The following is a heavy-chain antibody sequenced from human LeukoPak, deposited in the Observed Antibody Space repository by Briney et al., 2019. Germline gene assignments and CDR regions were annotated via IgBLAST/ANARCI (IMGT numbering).Heavy chain of an antibody. CDR3: ARDLYYLFDY. Sequence: GGSLRLSCSTSGFNFINFGVHWAPQAPGKGLEWVAVIWSDGSNKYYADSVKGRFTISRDDSKNTVYLQMNSLRAEDTAVYYCARDLYYLFDYWGQEPLVTVSS. V-gene: IGHV3-33*01. CDR2: IWSDGSNK. CDR1: GFNFINFG. J-gene: IGHJ4*02. D-gene: IGHD3-10*01.